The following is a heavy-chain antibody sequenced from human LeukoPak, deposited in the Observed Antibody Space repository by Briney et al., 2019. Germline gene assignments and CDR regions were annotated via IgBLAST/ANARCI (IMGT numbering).Heavy chain of an antibody. V-gene: IGHV1-69*04. D-gene: IGHD3-3*01. CDR3: AAGSYDFWSGYYHY. CDR2: IIPILGIA. CDR1: GGTFSSYA. J-gene: IGHJ4*02. Sequence: ASVKVSCKASGGTFSSYAISWVRQAPGQGLEWMGRIIPILGIANYAQKFQGRVTITADESTSTAYMELSSLRSEDTAVYYCAAGSYDFWSGYYHYWGQGTLVTVSS.